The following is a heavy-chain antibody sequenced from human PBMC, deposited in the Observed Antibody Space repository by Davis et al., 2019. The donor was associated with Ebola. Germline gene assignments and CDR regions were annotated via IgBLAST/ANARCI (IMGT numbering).Heavy chain of an antibody. CDR3: AKSGADYLGVIDF. D-gene: IGHD4/OR15-4a*01. V-gene: IGHV3-23*01. J-gene: IGHJ4*02. Sequence: PGGSLRLSCAISGFTFSTYAMNWVRQAPGRGLEWVSAISGSGGAIYYADSVKGRFTISRDNSKNTLFLQMNRLRAEDTGVYYCAKSGADYLGVIDFWGQGTLVTVSS. CDR2: ISGSGGAI. CDR1: GFTFSTYA.